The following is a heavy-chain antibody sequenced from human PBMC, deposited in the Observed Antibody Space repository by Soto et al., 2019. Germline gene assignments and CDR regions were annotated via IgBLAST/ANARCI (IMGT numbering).Heavy chain of an antibody. CDR1: GCSISSGGYY. D-gene: IGHD6-25*01. CDR2: IYYSGST. CDR3: ARRWSSATFDY. Sequence: SETLSLTCTFSGCSISSGGYYWSWIRQHPGKGLEWIGYIYYSGSTYYNPSLKSRVTISVDTSKNQFSLKLSSVTTADTAVYYCARRWSSATFDYWGQGTLVTVSS. J-gene: IGHJ4*02. V-gene: IGHV4-39*01.